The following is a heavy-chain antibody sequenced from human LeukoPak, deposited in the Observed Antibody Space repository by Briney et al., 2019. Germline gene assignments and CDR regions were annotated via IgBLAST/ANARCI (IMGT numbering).Heavy chain of an antibody. CDR1: GGSFSGYY. CDR3: ARHPSLATITD. CDR2: INHSGST. D-gene: IGHD5-24*01. Sequence: SETLSLTCAVYGGSFSGYYWSWIRQPPGKGLEWIGEINHSGSTNYNPSLKSRVTISVDTSKNQFSLKLSSVTAADTAVYYCARHPSLATITDWGQGALVTVSS. J-gene: IGHJ4*02. V-gene: IGHV4-34*01.